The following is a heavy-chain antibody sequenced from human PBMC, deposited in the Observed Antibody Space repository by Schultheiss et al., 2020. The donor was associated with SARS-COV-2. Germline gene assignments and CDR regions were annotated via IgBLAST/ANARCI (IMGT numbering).Heavy chain of an antibody. CDR3: ARDARGGYYYYMDV. Sequence: GGSLRLSCAASGFTVSSNYMSWVRQAPGKGLEWVSAISGSGGSTYYADSVKGRFTISRDNSKNTLYLQMNSLRAEDTAVYYCARDARGGYYYYMDVWGKGTTVTVSS. V-gene: IGHV3-23*01. CDR2: ISGSGGST. CDR1: GFTVSSNY. D-gene: IGHD3-3*01. J-gene: IGHJ6*03.